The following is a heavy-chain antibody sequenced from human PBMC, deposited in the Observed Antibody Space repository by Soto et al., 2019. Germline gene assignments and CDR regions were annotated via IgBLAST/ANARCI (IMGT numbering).Heavy chain of an antibody. Sequence: SETLSLTCTVSGGSISSGGYYWSWIRQHPGKGLEWIGYIYYSGSTYYNPSLKSRVTISVDTSKNQFSLKLSSVTAADTAVYYCARAVHYYYDRSGYYFDYWGPGTLVTVSS. J-gene: IGHJ4*02. D-gene: IGHD3-22*01. CDR1: GGSISSGGYY. CDR2: IYYSGST. CDR3: ARAVHYYYDRSGYYFDY. V-gene: IGHV4-31*03.